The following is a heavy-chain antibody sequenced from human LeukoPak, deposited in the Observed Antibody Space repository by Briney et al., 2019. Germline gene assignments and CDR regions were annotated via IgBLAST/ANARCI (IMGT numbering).Heavy chain of an antibody. CDR1: GFTFSDYS. D-gene: IGHD6-19*01. J-gene: IGHJ4*02. V-gene: IGHV3-48*04. CDR3: ARGAYSSGWAYFDH. CDR2: ISFSVNTK. Sequence: GGSLRLSCAASGFTFSDYSMNWVRQAPGKGLEWVSYISFSVNTKYYGHSVKGRFTISRDNAKNSLYLHMDSLRAEDTAVYYCARGAYSSGWAYFDHWGQGTLVTVSS.